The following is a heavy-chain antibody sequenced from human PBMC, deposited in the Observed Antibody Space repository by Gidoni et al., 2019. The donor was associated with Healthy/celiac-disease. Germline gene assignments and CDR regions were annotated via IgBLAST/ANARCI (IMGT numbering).Heavy chain of an antibody. Sequence: FCAASGFTFDDYTMHWVRQAPGKGLEWVSLICCDGGSTYYADSVKGRFTISRDNSKNSLYLQMNSLRTEDTALYYCAKDSVVPAAMFFPWGQGTLVTVSS. V-gene: IGHV3-43*01. CDR3: AKDSVVPAAMFFP. D-gene: IGHD2-2*01. J-gene: IGHJ5*02. CDR1: GFTFDDYT. CDR2: ICCDGGST.